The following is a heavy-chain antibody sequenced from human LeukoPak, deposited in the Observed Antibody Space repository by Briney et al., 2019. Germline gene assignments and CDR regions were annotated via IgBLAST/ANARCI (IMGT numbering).Heavy chain of an antibody. D-gene: IGHD6-19*01. V-gene: IGHV1-2*06. CDR1: GYTFTGYY. CDR3: ARRGIAVAGTLPLIDY. J-gene: IGHJ4*02. CDR2: INPNSGGT. Sequence: ASVKVSCKASGYTFTGYYMHWVRQAPGQGLEWMGRINPNSGGTNYAQKFQGRVTMTRGTSISTAYMELSRLRSDDTAVYYCARRGIAVAGTLPLIDYWGQGTLVTVSS.